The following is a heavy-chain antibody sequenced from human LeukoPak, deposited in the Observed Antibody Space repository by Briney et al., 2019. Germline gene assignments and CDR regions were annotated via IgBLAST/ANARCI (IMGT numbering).Heavy chain of an antibody. CDR2: ISSSSNYI. CDR3: ARHPERDYDY. J-gene: IGHJ4*02. V-gene: IGHV3-21*01. Sequence: GGSLRLSCSASGFTFSSYSMNWVRQAPGQGLEWVSSISSSSNYIYYADSVKGRFTISRDNAKNSLYLQMNSLRAEDTAVYYCARHPERDYDYWGQGTLVTVCS. D-gene: IGHD4-11*01. CDR1: GFTFSSYS.